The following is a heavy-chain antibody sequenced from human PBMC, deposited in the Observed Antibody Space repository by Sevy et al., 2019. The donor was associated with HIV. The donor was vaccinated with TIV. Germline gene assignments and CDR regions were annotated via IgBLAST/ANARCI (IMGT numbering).Heavy chain of an antibody. CDR3: ARDLEGPDIGDY. V-gene: IGHV3-21*01. CDR1: GFTFSSYS. Sequence: VGSLRLSCAASGFTFSSYSMNWVRQAPGKGLEWVSSISSSSSYIYYADSVKGRFTISRDNAKNSLYLQMNSPRAEDTAVYYCARDLEGPDIGDYWGQGTLVTVSS. J-gene: IGHJ4*02. CDR2: ISSSSSYI. D-gene: IGHD2-15*01.